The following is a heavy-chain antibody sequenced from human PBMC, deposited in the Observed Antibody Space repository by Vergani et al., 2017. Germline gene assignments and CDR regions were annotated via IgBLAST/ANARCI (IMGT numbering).Heavy chain of an antibody. V-gene: IGHV3-33*01. CDR3: AREATGIAAAGPYYYYGMDV. Sequence: VQLVESGGGVVQPGRSLRLSCAASGFTFSSYGMHWVRQAPGKGLEWVAVIWYDGSNKYYADSVKGRFTISRDNSKNTLYLQMNSLRAEDTAVYYCAREATGIAAAGPYYYYGMDVWGQGTTVTVSS. D-gene: IGHD6-13*01. CDR1: GFTFSSYG. CDR2: IWYDGSNK. J-gene: IGHJ6*02.